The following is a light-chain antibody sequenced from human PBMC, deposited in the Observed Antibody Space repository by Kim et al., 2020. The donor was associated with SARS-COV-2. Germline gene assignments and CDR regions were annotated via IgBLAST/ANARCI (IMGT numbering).Light chain of an antibody. CDR1: QGISTW. CDR2: SAS. J-gene: IGKJ3*01. Sequence: DIQMTQSPSSVSASVGDSVTITCRASQGISTWLAWYQQKPGKAPELLIYSASSLQRWVPSRFSGSGSGTDFTLTISRLQPEDFATYFCQQTNSFPRTFGPGTKVDIK. CDR3: QQTNSFPRT. V-gene: IGKV1-12*01.